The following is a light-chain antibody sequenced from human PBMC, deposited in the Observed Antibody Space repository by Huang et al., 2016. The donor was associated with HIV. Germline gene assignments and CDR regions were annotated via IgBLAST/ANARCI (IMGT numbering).Light chain of an antibody. V-gene: IGKV3-15*01. CDR2: GAS. Sequence: EVLMTQSPATLSVSPGERATLSCRASQSVSSNLAWYQQKPGQAPRLLIYGASTRATGIPARFSGSRSGTEFTLTISSLQSEDFAVYYCQQYDKWPPWTFGQGTKLEIK. J-gene: IGKJ1*01. CDR3: QQYDKWPPWT. CDR1: QSVSSN.